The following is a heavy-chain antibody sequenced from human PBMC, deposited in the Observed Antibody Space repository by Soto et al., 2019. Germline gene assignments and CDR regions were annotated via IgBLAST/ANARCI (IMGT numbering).Heavy chain of an antibody. CDR2: INAGNYNT. D-gene: IGHD3-10*01. J-gene: IGHJ4*02. V-gene: IGHV1-3*05. Sequence: QVQLVQSGAEEKKPGASVKVSCKASGYTFTSYALHWVRQAPGQTLEWMGWINAGNYNTKYSQKFQDRVTITRDTSASTASMELSSLRSEDTAVYYCARDSGGADYWGQGTLVTVSS. CDR3: ARDSGGADY. CDR1: GYTFTSYA.